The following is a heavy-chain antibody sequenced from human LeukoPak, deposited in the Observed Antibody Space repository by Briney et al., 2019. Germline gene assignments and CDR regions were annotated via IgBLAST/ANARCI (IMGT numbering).Heavy chain of an antibody. V-gene: IGHV4-4*09. CDR2: IYTSGST. J-gene: IGHJ5*02. Sequence: PSETLSLTCTVSGGSIRGYYWSWIRQPPGKGLEWIGYIYTSGSTNYNPSLKSRVTISVDTSKNQFSLKLSSVTAADTAVYYCARISSSWYDHWFDPWGQGTLVTVSS. CDR3: ARISSSWYDHWFDP. CDR1: GGSIRGYY. D-gene: IGHD6-13*01.